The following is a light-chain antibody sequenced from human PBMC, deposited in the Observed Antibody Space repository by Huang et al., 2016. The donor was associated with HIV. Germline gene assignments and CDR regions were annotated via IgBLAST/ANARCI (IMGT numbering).Light chain of an antibody. CDR3: QQYDGYPWT. CDR2: DVS. CDR1: QSFTTW. J-gene: IGKJ1*01. V-gene: IGKV1-5*01. Sequence: DIQMTQSPSTLSASVGDRVTITCRASQSFTTWLAWYQQKPGKATKLLIYDVSSLESGVPSRFSGSGSGTEFTLTISSLQPDDFATYYCQQYDGYPWTFGQGTKVEIK.